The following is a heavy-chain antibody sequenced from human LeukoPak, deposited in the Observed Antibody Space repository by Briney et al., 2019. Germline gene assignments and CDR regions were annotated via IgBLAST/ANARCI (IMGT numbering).Heavy chain of an antibody. Sequence: GGSLRLSCAASGFTFSSYAMSWVRQAPGKGLEWVSAISGSGGSTYYADSVKGRFTISRDNSKNTLYLQMNSLRAEDTAVYYCAKSVTMIVTPSYFDYWGQGTLVTISS. CDR3: AKSVTMIVTPSYFDY. D-gene: IGHD3-22*01. CDR1: GFTFSSYA. J-gene: IGHJ4*02. CDR2: ISGSGGST. V-gene: IGHV3-23*01.